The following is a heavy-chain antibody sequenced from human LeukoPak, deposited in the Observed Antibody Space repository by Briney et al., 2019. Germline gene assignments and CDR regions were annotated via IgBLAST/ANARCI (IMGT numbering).Heavy chain of an antibody. Sequence: ASVKVSCKASGYTFTSYAMHWVRQAPGQRLQWMGWINACNGNTKYSQKFQGRVTITRGTSSSTAYMELSSLRSEDTAVYYCARKDDILAGSLDYWGQGTLVTVSS. J-gene: IGHJ4*02. V-gene: IGHV1-3*01. CDR3: ARKDDILAGSLDY. CDR2: INACNGNT. D-gene: IGHD3-9*01. CDR1: GYTFTSYA.